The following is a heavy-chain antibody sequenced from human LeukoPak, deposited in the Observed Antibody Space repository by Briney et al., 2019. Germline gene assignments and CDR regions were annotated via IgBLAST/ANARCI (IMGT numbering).Heavy chain of an antibody. J-gene: IGHJ5*02. D-gene: IGHD3-3*01. CDR2: IYHSGST. CDR3: ARANTYYDFWSGGAWFDP. V-gene: IGHV4-30-2*01. Sequence: TLSLTCTVSGGSISSGGYYWSWIRQPPGKGLEWIGYIYHSGSTYYNPSLKSRVTISVDRSKNQFSLKLSSVTAADTAVYYCARANTYYDFWSGGAWFDPWGQGTLVTVSS. CDR1: GGSISSGGYY.